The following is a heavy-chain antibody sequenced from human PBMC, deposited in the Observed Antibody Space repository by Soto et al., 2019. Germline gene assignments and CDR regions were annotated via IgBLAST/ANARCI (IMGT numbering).Heavy chain of an antibody. V-gene: IGHV4-59*01. Sequence: SETLSLTCTVSGGSISSYYWSWIRQPPGKGLEWIGYIYYSGSTNHNPSLKSRVTISVDTSKNQFSLKLSSVTAADTAVYYCARSSIEPRVFMYPFDSWGQGTLVTVS. CDR1: GGSISSYY. CDR2: IYYSGST. CDR3: ARSSIEPRVFMYPFDS. J-gene: IGHJ4*02. D-gene: IGHD6-6*01.